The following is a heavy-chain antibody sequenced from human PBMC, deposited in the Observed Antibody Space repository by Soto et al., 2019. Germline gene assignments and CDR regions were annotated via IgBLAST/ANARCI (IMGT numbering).Heavy chain of an antibody. Sequence: EVQLLESGGGFVQPGEPLRLSCVASGFTFSLSAMSWVRQAPGRGLEWVSSISGGGGSTEYTDSVKGRFTISRDNSKDTVHLQMNSLRAEDTAVYYCAKGPEYDILTGCDYWGQGALVTVSS. CDR1: GFTFSLSA. CDR2: ISGGGGST. J-gene: IGHJ4*02. CDR3: AKGPEYDILTGCDY. D-gene: IGHD3-9*01. V-gene: IGHV3-23*01.